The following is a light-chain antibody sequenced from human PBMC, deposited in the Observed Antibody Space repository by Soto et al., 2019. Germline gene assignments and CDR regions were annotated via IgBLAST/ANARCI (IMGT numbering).Light chain of an antibody. Sequence: QSALTQPASVSGSPGQSITISCTGTSSDIGSYNYVSWYQQHPGKAPKLMIYDVSNRPSGVSNRFSGSKSGNTASLTISGLQAEDEADYYCSSYTSSSTPPYVFGTGTKLTVL. J-gene: IGLJ1*01. CDR3: SSYTSSSTPPYV. CDR2: DVS. CDR1: SSDIGSYNY. V-gene: IGLV2-14*01.